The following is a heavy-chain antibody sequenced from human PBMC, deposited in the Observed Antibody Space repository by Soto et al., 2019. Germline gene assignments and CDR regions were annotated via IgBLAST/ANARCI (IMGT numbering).Heavy chain of an antibody. CDR1: ASTFSSYA. CDR2: VSGSGDST. D-gene: IGHD2-21*02. V-gene: IGHV3-23*01. Sequence: GGSLRLSCAASASTFSSYAMSWVRQAPGKGLEWVSAVSGSGDSTYYADSVKGRFTISRDNSKNTLYLQMNSLRAEDTAVYYCAKGRASDCPGCTQDYWGQGTLVTVS. J-gene: IGHJ4*02. CDR3: AKGRASDCPGCTQDY.